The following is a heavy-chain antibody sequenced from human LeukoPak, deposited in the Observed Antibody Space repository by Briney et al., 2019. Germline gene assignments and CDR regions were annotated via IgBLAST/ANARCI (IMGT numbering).Heavy chain of an antibody. V-gene: IGHV1-18*01. J-gene: IGHJ6*03. Sequence: GASVKVSCKASGYTFTSYGISWVRQAPGQGLEWMGWISAYNGNTNYAQKFQGRVTMTRDTSISTAYMELSRLRSDDTAVYYCARGGSLHYYYYMDVWGKGTTVTVSS. CDR3: ARGGSLHYYYYMDV. CDR1: GYTFTSYG. CDR2: ISAYNGNT. D-gene: IGHD5/OR15-5a*01.